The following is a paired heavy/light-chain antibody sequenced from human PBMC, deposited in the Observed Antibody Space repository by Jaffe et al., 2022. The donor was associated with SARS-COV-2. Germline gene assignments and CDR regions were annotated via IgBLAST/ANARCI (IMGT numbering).Light chain of an antibody. CDR2: VNSDGSY. CDR3: QTWGTGIRV. CDR1: SGHSSFD. V-gene: IGLV4-69*01. Sequence: QLMVTQSPSAAASLGASVRLTCTLSSGHSSFDIAWHQQQPEKGPRYLMKVNSDGSYNKGDGIPDRFAGSSSGAERYLTISSLQSEDEADYYCQTWGTGIRVFGGGTKVTVL. J-gene: IGLJ3*02.
Heavy chain of an antibody. V-gene: IGHV3-23*01. Sequence: EVQLLESGGGLVQPGGSLRLSCVASGFTFSSNAMSWVRQAPGKGLEWVSAVSGSGRSRYYADSVKGRFTIFRDNSKNTLWLQMNNLRAEDTALYYCAHLHFDIVLETPASPGGRGKQGNWFDPWGQGTLVTVSS. CDR3: AHLHFDIVLETPASPGGRGKQGNWFDP. J-gene: IGHJ5*02. CDR2: VSGSGRSR. CDR1: GFTFSSNA. D-gene: IGHD2-8*01.